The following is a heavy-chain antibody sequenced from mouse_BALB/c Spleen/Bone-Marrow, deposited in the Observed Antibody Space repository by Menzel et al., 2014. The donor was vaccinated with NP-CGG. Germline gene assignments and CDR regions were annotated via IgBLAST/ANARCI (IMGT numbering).Heavy chain of an antibody. CDR3: ARNGNFFAMDS. V-gene: IGHV2-6-1*01. D-gene: IGHD2-1*01. CDR1: GFSLTRYG. CDR2: IWSDGNT. J-gene: IGHJ4*01. Sequence: VQLVESGPGLVAPSQSLSITCTISGFSLTRYGVHWVRQPPGKGLEWLVVIWSDGNTTYNSALKSRLSITKDNSKSQVFLKMNSLQTDDTAMYYCARNGNFFAMDSWGQGTSVTVSS.